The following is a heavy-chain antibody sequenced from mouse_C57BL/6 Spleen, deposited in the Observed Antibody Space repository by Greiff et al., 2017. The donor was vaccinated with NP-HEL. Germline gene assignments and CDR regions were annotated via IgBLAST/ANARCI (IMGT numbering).Heavy chain of an antibody. CDR1: GYSFTGYF. Sequence: EVQLQQSGPELVKPGDSVKISCKASGYSFTGYFMNWVMQSHGKSLEWIGRINPYNGDTFYNQKFKGKATLTVDKSSSTAHMELRSLTSEDSAVYYCARSYYSSGYYFDYWGQGTTLTVSS. CDR2: INPYNGDT. J-gene: IGHJ2*01. D-gene: IGHD1-1*01. CDR3: ARSYYSSGYYFDY. V-gene: IGHV1-20*01.